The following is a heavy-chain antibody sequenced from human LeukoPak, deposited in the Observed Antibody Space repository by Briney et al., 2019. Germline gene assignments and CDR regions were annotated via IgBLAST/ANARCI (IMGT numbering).Heavy chain of an antibody. CDR1: GGTFSSYA. J-gene: IGHJ5*02. CDR3: ARGNNWFDP. CDR2: IIPVFGTA. V-gene: IGHV1-69*05. Sequence: ASVKVSCKASGGTFSSYAISWVRQAPGQGHEWMGRIIPVFGTANYAQKFQGRVTITTDESTSTAYMELSSLRSEDTAVYYCARGNNWFDPWGQGTLVTVSS.